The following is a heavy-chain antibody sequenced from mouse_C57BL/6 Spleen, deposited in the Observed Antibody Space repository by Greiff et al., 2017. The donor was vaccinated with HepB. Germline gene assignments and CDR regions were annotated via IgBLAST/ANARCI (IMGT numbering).Heavy chain of an antibody. D-gene: IGHD6-1*01. J-gene: IGHJ2*01. CDR3: ARDLFY. Sequence: ESGPGLVKPSQSLSLTCSVTGYSITSGYYWNWIRQFPGNKLEWMGYISYDGSNNYHPSLKNRISITRDTSKNQFFLKLNSVTTEDTATYYCARDLFYWGQGTTLTVSS. CDR1: GYSITSGYY. V-gene: IGHV3-6*01. CDR2: ISYDGSN.